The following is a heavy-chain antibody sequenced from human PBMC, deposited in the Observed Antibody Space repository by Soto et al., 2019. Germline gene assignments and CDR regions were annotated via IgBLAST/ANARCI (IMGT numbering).Heavy chain of an antibody. Sequence: EGQLVESGGGLVKPGGSLKLSCEGSGLTFSDAYMSWVRQAPGKGLEWVGRIKTKTDGGATEYAAPVKGRFNISRDDSKNTLYVEMNSLKTEDTAVYYCTTDRPSRLRKPRVWGKGTLVTVSS. CDR2: IKTKTDGGAT. CDR1: GLTFSDAY. CDR3: TTDRPSRLRKPRV. D-gene: IGHD4-17*01. V-gene: IGHV3-15*01. J-gene: IGHJ4*02.